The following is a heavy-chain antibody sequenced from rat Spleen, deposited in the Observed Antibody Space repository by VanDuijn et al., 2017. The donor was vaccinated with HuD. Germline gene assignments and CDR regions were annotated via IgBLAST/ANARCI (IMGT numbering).Heavy chain of an antibody. CDR2: ISYDGDTT. Sequence: EVQLVESGGGLVQPGRSMKLSCAASGFTFSNYGLAWVRQAPKKGLEWVAYISYDGDTTYYRDSVKGRFTISRDTAKSTLYLQMDSLRSEDTATYYCARRHYGYTDYFDYWGQGVMVPVSS. V-gene: IGHV5-25*01. D-gene: IGHD1-11*01. J-gene: IGHJ2*01. CDR3: ARRHYGYTDYFDY. CDR1: GFTFSNYG.